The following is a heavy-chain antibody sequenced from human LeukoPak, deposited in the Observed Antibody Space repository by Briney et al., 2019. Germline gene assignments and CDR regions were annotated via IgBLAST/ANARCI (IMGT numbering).Heavy chain of an antibody. Sequence: GGSLRLSCAASGFTFSSYGMHWVRQAPGKGLEWVAVIWYDGSNKYYADSVKGRFTISRDNSKNTLYLQMNSLRAEDTAVYYCAPPAGCSSTSCQNDYWGQGTLVTVSS. CDR1: GFTFSSYG. J-gene: IGHJ4*02. CDR2: IWYDGSNK. D-gene: IGHD2-2*01. CDR3: APPAGCSSTSCQNDY. V-gene: IGHV3-33*01.